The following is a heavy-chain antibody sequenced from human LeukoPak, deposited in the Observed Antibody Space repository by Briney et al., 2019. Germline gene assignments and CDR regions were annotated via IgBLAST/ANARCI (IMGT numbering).Heavy chain of an antibody. J-gene: IGHJ4*02. CDR1: GFTFSSLA. Sequence: GGSLRLSCTASGFTFSSLAMTWVRQAPGEGLEWVPTIRSNGDTTYNADSVKGRFTISRDNSKNTLYLELNSLRVEDTATFYCAKGQELDDGVFDSWGQGTMVTVSS. CDR3: AKGQELDDGVFDS. V-gene: IGHV3-23*01. CDR2: IRSNGDTT. D-gene: IGHD1-1*01.